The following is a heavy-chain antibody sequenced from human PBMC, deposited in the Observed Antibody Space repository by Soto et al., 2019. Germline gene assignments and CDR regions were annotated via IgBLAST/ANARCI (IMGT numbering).Heavy chain of an antibody. J-gene: IGHJ6*02. D-gene: IGHD7-27*01. V-gene: IGHV3-53*02. CDR3: ARETGDRETYYYHYGLDV. Sequence: EVQLVETGGDLIQPGGSLRLSCAASGFTVTSNYMTWVRQAPGKGLEWVSIIYSNGFTSYADSVKGRFIISRDKSKNTLYLQMNSLRADDTAVYYCARETGDRETYYYHYGLDVWGQGTTVTVSS. CDR1: GFTVTSNY. CDR2: IYSNGFT.